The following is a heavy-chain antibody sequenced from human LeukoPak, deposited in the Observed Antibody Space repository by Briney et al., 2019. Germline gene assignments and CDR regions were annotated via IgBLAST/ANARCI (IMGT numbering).Heavy chain of an antibody. CDR2: IRSKANSYAT. CDR1: GVTFSGSA. CDR3: TRRYGGNPGSNWFDP. D-gene: IGHD4-23*01. Sequence: GGSLRLSCAASGVTFSGSAMHWVRQASGKGLERLGRIRSKANSYATAYAASVKGRFTISRDDSKNTAYLKMNSLKNEDPAVYYCTRRYGGNPGSNWFDPWGQGTLVTVSS. V-gene: IGHV3-73*01. J-gene: IGHJ5*02.